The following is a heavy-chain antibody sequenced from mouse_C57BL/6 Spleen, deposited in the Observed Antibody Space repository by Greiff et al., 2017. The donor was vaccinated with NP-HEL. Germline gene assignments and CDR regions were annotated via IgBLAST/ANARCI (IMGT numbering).Heavy chain of an antibody. V-gene: IGHV1-19*01. CDR1: GYTFTDYY. D-gene: IGHD1-1*01. J-gene: IGHJ1*03. CDR3: ARSGYGSSYWYFDV. Sequence: EVQLQQSGPVLVKPGASVKMSCKASGYTFTDYYMNWVKQSHGKSLEWIGVINPYNGGTSYNQKFKGKATLPVDKSSSTAYMELNSLTSEDSAVYYCARSGYGSSYWYFDVWGTGTTVTVSS. CDR2: INPYNGGT.